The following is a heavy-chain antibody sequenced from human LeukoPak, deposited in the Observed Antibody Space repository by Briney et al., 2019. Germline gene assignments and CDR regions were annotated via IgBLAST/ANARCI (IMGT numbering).Heavy chain of an antibody. J-gene: IGHJ6*02. CDR1: GFTFSSYA. Sequence: GGSLRLSCAASGFTFSSYAMHWVRQAPGKGLEWVSAISGTGSRTYYADSVKGRFTISRDNSKNTLYLQMKSLRVEHTARYYCAKGLTGYSNYGMDVWGQGTTVTVSS. D-gene: IGHD3-9*01. CDR2: ISGTGSRT. V-gene: IGHV3-23*01. CDR3: AKGLTGYSNYGMDV.